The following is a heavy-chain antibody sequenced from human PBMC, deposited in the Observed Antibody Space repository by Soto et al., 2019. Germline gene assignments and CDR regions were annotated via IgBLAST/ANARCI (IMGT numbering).Heavy chain of an antibody. V-gene: IGHV3-30*18. CDR3: AKDLGFLEWLSYYYYGMDV. J-gene: IGHJ6*02. CDR1: GFTFSSYG. D-gene: IGHD3-3*01. Sequence: PGGSLGLSCAASGFTFSSYGVXWVRQAPGKGLEWVAVISYDGSNKYYADSVKGRFTISRDNSKNTLYLQMNSLRAEDTAVYYCAKDLGFLEWLSYYYYGMDVWGQGTTVTSP. CDR2: ISYDGSNK.